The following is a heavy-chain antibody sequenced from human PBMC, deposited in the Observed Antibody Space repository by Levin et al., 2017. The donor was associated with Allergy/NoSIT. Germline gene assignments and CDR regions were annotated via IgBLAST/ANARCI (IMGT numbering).Heavy chain of an antibody. J-gene: IGHJ4*02. V-gene: IGHV3-15*01. Sequence: GGSLRLSCSASGFTFNIAWMSWVRQAPGKGLEWVGRDKIRTVGGAMDYDAPVKGRCTISRDVSKNTLYLQMKSLKTDDTAVYYCTTVASSGWYEGDYWGQGTLVTVAS. D-gene: IGHD6-19*01. CDR3: TTVASSGWYEGDY. CDR2: DKIRTVGGAM. CDR1: GFTFNIAW.